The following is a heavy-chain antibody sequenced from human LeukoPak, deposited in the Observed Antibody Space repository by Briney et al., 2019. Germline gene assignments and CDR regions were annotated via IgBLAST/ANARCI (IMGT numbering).Heavy chain of an antibody. CDR1: GLTVSSNY. J-gene: IGHJ4*02. CDR3: AINRNYYDSSGYREVDY. V-gene: IGHV3-53*01. D-gene: IGHD3-22*01. Sequence: GGSLRLSCAASGLTVSSNYMSWVRQAPGKGLEWVSVIYSGGSTYYADSVKGRFTISRDNSKNTLYLQMNSLRAEDTAVYYCAINRNYYDSSGYREVDYWGQGTLVTVSS. CDR2: IYSGGST.